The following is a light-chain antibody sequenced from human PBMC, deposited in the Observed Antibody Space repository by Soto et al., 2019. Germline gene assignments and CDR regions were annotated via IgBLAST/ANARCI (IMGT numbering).Light chain of an antibody. J-gene: IGLJ2*01. V-gene: IGLV2-11*01. Sequence: QSALSQPRSVSGSPGQSVTLSCTGTSSDVGGYNYVSWFQHHPGKAPKLIIYDVSERPSGVPDRFSGFKFGNTASLTISGLQAEDEDDYHCCSYAGSNTFVVFGGGTKLTVL. CDR3: CSYAGSNTFVV. CDR2: DVS. CDR1: SSDVGGYNY.